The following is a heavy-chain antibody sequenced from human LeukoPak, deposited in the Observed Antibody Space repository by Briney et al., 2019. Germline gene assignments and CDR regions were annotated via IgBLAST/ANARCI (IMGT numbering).Heavy chain of an antibody. Sequence: SQTLSLTCAISGDSVSSNSAAWNWIRQSPSRGLEWLGRTHYRSKRYNNYAVSVKSRVNINPDTSKNQFSLQLNSVTPEDTAVYYCARGINWSFDSWGQGTLVTVSS. J-gene: IGHJ4*02. CDR1: GDSVSSNSAA. CDR3: ARGINWSFDS. CDR2: THYRSKRYN. D-gene: IGHD1-1*01. V-gene: IGHV6-1*01.